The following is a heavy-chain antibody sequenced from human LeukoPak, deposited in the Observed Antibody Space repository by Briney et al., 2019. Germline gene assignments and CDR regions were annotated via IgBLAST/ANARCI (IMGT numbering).Heavy chain of an antibody. CDR3: ARVVVVTDPYFDY. J-gene: IGHJ4*02. D-gene: IGHD2-15*01. V-gene: IGHV3-11*01. CDR1: GFTLSDYY. CDR2: ISSRGILI. Sequence: GGSLRLSCEASGFTLSDYYMSWIRQAPGKGLEWVTYISSRGILIYYAHTVKGQLTIYRDNAKNSLYLQMNSLRDEDTAVYYCARVVVVTDPYFDYWGQGTVVSV.